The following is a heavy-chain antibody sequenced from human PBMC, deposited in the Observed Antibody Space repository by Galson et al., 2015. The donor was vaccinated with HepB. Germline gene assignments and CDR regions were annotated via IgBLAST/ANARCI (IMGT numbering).Heavy chain of an antibody. Sequence: SVKVSCKVSGYTLIELSIHWVRQAAGKGPEWMGGFDPKDGKTIYAQRFQGRVTFTEEASTVTAYMELSSLRSEDTAVYYCSTLPPCCNTTCFRRGCESWGQGTLVTVSS. D-gene: IGHD2-2*01. CDR3: STLPPCCNTTCFRRGCES. V-gene: IGHV1-24*01. CDR1: GYTLIELS. CDR2: FDPKDGKT. J-gene: IGHJ5*02.